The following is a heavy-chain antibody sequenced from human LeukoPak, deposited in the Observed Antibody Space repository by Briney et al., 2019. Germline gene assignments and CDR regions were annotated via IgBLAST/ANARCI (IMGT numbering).Heavy chain of an antibody. CDR1: GGSISSSSYY. V-gene: IGHV4-39*07. CDR3: ARDRIAAAGLFDY. D-gene: IGHD6-13*01. CDR2: IYYGGST. Sequence: SETLSLTCTVSGGSISSSSYYWGWIRQPPGKGLEWIGSIYYGGSTYYNPSLKSRVTISVDTSKNQFSLKLSSVTAADTAVHYCARDRIAAAGLFDYWGQGTLVTASS. J-gene: IGHJ4*02.